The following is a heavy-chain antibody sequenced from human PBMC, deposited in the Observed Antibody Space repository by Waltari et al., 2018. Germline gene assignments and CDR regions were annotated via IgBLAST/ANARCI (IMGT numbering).Heavy chain of an antibody. J-gene: IGHJ4*02. CDR2: IQEDGGTK. CDR3: ATNDGWSPGGNY. V-gene: IGHV3-7*01. Sequence: EVHLVESGGGLVQPGGSLRLSCVASGFTFSDYWMSWVRQAPGKGLEWLGNIQEDGGTKNYVDSVKGRFTISRDNAKNSLYLRMNSLRAEDTAVYYCATNDGWSPGGNYWGQGTLVTVSS. CDR1: GFTFSDYW. D-gene: IGHD6-19*01.